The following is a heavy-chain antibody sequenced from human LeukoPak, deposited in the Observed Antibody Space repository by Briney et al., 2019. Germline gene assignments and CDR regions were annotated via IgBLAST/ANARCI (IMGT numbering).Heavy chain of an antibody. J-gene: IGHJ4*02. Sequence: GASVKVSCKASGYTFTSYDINWVRQATGQGLEWMGWMNPNSGNTGYAQKFQGRATKTRNTSISTAYMELSSLRSEDTAVYYCARGPRVRRGYSGYYFDYWGQGTLVTVSS. CDR2: MNPNSGNT. D-gene: IGHD5-12*01. V-gene: IGHV1-8*01. CDR1: GYTFTSYD. CDR3: ARGPRVRRGYSGYYFDY.